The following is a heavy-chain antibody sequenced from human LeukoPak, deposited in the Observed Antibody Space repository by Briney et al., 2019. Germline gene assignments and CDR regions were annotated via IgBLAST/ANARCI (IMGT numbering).Heavy chain of an antibody. CDR2: IKSKTDGGTA. J-gene: IGHJ3*02. D-gene: IGHD3-10*01. V-gene: IGHV3-15*01. CDR3: TTPNSGRGFDI. Sequence: GGSLRLSCAASAFTFSSAWMNWFRQAPGKGLEWVGRIKSKTDGGTAEYAAPARGRFTISREDSINTMYLQMNSLKTEDTAVYYCTTPNSGRGFDIWGQGTMVTVSS. CDR1: AFTFSSAW.